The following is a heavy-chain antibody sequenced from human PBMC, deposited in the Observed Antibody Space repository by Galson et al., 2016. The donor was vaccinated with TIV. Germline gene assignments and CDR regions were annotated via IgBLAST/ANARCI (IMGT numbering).Heavy chain of an antibody. CDR2: IIPGFGTV. CDR3: ARTSYTPMGY. D-gene: IGHD5-18*01. CDR1: GGTFSSFA. V-gene: IGHV1-69*13. J-gene: IGHJ4*01. Sequence: SVKVSCKASGGTFSSFALNWVRQAPGQGLEWLGEIIPGFGTVRYAQKFQARVTITADESATTSVMELSSLTSDDTAVYYCARTSYTPMGYWGQGTLVTVSS.